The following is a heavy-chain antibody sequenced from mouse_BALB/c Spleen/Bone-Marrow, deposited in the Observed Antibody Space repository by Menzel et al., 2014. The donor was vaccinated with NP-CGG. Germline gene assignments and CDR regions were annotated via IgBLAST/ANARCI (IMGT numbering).Heavy chain of an antibody. CDR3: ARGGISVDY. Sequence: QVQLQQSGAELVRPGSSVKISCKASGYAFSGYWMNWVKQRPGQGLEWIGQIHPGDGDTDYNGKFKGKATLTADKSSSTAYMQLSSLTSEDSAVYFCARGGISVDYWGQGTTLTVSS. CDR2: IHPGDGDT. J-gene: IGHJ2*01. V-gene: IGHV1-80*01. CDR1: GYAFSGYW.